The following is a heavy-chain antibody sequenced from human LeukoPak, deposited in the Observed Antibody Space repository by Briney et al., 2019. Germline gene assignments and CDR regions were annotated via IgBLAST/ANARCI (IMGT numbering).Heavy chain of an antibody. V-gene: IGHV4-59*01. D-gene: IGHD3-22*01. Sequence: SETLSLTCTVSGGSISSYYWSWIRQPPGKGLEWIGYIYYSGSTNYNPSLKSRVTISVDTSKSQFSLKLSSVTAADTAVYYCAREGYYYDSSGSKYNWFDPWGQGTLVTVSS. CDR1: GGSISSYY. CDR3: AREGYYYDSSGSKYNWFDP. CDR2: IYYSGST. J-gene: IGHJ5*02.